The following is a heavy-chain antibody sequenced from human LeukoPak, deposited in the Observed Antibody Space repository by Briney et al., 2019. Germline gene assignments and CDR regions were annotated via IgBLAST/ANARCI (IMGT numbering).Heavy chain of an antibody. Sequence: GGSLRLSCAASGFTFSSYAMSWVRQAPGKGLEWVSAISGSGGSTYYADSVKGRFTISRDNSKNKLYLQVSSLRAEEPAVYCCAKGGRITAVLPFDYWGQGTLVTVPS. J-gene: IGHJ4*02. V-gene: IGHV3-23*01. D-gene: IGHD6-13*01. CDR1: GFTFSSYA. CDR2: ISGSGGST. CDR3: AKGGRITAVLPFDY.